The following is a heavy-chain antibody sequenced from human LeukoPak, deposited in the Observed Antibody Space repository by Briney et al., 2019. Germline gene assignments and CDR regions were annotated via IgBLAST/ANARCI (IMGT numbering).Heavy chain of an antibody. D-gene: IGHD2-21*02. V-gene: IGHV3-48*01. CDR3: ARDGDWAFDY. Sequence: PGGSLRLSCAASGFTFSSSYSMNWVRQAPGKGLEWVAYISLTTTTVSYADSVKGRFTMSRDNAKNSLFLQMNSLRAEDTAVYYCARDGDWAFDYWGQGTLVTVSS. CDR1: GFTFSSSYS. CDR2: ISLTTTTV. J-gene: IGHJ4*02.